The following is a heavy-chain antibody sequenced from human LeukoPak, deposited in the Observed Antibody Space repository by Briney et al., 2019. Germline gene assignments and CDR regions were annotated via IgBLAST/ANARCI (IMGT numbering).Heavy chain of an antibody. CDR2: ISVYNGNT. V-gene: IGHV1-18*01. D-gene: IGHD2-21*02. CDR3: ARDPGDSPDY. CDR1: VYTFTRYG. Sequence: ASVKVSCKASVYTFTRYGISWVRQAPGQGLDWMGWISVYNGNTNYAQKFQGRVTMTTDTSTTTAYMELRSLRSDDTAVYYCARDPGDSPDYWGQGTLVTVSS. J-gene: IGHJ4*02.